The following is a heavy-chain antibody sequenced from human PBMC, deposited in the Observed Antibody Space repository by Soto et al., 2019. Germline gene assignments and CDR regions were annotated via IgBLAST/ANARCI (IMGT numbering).Heavy chain of an antibody. V-gene: IGHV3-21*06. Sequence: GGSLRLSGAASGFTFTRYSMNWVRQAPGKGLEWVSSISSTTNYIYYGDSMKGRFTISRDNAKNSLYLEMNSLRAEDTAVYYCARESEDLTSNFDYWGQGTLVTVSS. CDR3: ARESEDLTSNFDY. CDR1: GFTFTRYS. J-gene: IGHJ4*02. CDR2: ISSTTNYI.